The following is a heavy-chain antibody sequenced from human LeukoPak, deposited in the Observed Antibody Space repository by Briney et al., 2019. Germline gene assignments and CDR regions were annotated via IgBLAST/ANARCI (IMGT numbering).Heavy chain of an antibody. D-gene: IGHD6-13*01. CDR1: GGSISSYY. V-gene: IGHV4-59*08. J-gene: IGHJ4*02. CDR2: IYYSGST. Sequence: SETLSLTCTVSGGSISSYYWNWIRQPPGKGLEWIGFIYYSGSTNYNPSLKSRVTISVDTSRNEFSLKVMSATVADTAVYYCARRGITYSSSFFEFWGQGALVTVSS. CDR3: ARRGITYSSSFFEF.